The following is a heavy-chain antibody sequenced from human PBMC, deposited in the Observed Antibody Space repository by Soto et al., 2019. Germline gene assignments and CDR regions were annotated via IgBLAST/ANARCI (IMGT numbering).Heavy chain of an antibody. D-gene: IGHD3-22*01. V-gene: IGHV3-23*01. CDR3: AKPHPDYYDRSGYYDSPFDYGMDV. CDR1: GFTFSSYA. CDR2: ISGSGGST. J-gene: IGHJ6*02. Sequence: EVQLLESGGGLVQPGGSLRLSCAASGFTFSSYAMSWVRQAPGKGLEWVSAISGSGGSTYYADSVKGRFTISRDNSKNTLYMQMNSLRAEDTAVYYCAKPHPDYYDRSGYYDSPFDYGMDVWGQGTTVTVSS.